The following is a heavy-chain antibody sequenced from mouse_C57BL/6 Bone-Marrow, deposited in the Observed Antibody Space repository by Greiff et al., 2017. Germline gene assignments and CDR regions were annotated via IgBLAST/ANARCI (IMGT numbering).Heavy chain of an antibody. D-gene: IGHD2-3*01. CDR3: ARWRWLLPHYYAMDY. CDR2: IFPGSGST. CDR1: GYTFTDYY. J-gene: IGHJ4*01. V-gene: IGHV1-75*01. Sequence: VQLQQSGPELVKPGASVKISCKASGYTFTDYYINWVKQRPGQGLEWIGWIFPGSGSTYYNEKFKGQATLTVDKSSSTAYMLLSSLTSEDSAVYFCARWRWLLPHYYAMDYWGQGTSVTVSS.